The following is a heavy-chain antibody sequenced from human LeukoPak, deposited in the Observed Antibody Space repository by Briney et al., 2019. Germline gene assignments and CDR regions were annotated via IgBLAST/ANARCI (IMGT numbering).Heavy chain of an antibody. CDR2: ISYDGSNK. CDR1: GFTFSSYA. V-gene: IGHV3-30-3*01. Sequence: GGSLRLSCAASGFTFSSYATHWVRQAPGKGLEWVAVISYDGSNKYYADSVKGRFTISRDNSKNTLYLQMNSLRAEDTAVYYCARAQLVLYYFDYWGQGTLVTVSS. D-gene: IGHD6-6*01. CDR3: ARAQLVLYYFDY. J-gene: IGHJ4*02.